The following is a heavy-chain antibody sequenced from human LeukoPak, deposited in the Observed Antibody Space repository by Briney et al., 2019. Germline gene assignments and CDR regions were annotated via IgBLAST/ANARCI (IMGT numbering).Heavy chain of an antibody. CDR3: GRSKGGRNGYNYVDY. D-gene: IGHD5-24*01. Sequence: GESLKISCKGSGYSFTSHWIGWVRQMPGKGLEWMGIIYPGDPDTRYSPSFQGQVTISADKSISTAFLQWSSLKASDTAMYYCGRSKGGRNGYNYVDYWGQGTLVTVSS. CDR2: IYPGDPDT. CDR1: GYSFTSHW. V-gene: IGHV5-51*01. J-gene: IGHJ4*02.